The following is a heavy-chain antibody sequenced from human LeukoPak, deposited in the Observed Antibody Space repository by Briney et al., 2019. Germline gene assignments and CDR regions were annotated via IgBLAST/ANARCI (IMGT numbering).Heavy chain of an antibody. V-gene: IGHV3-30*02. J-gene: IGHJ4*02. Sequence: GGSLRLSCAASGFTFSSYGMHWVRQAPGKGLEWVAFIRYDGSNKYYADPVKGRFTFSRDNSKNTLYLQMNSLRAEDTAVYYCAKDPRYYGSGSYYYWGQGTLVTVSS. CDR2: IRYDGSNK. D-gene: IGHD3-10*01. CDR1: GFTFSSYG. CDR3: AKDPRYYGSGSYYY.